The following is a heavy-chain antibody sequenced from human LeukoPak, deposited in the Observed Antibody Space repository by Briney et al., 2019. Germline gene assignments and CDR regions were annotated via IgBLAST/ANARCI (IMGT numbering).Heavy chain of an antibody. CDR1: GFTFSSYG. D-gene: IGHD5-18*01. J-gene: IGHJ3*02. Sequence: GGSLRLSCAASGFTFSSYGMHWVRQAPGKGLEWVAFIRYDGSNKYYADSVKGRFTISRDNSKNTLYLQMNSLRAEDTAVYYCANLEATRGYSYGFGAFDIWGQGTMVTVSS. CDR3: ANLEATRGYSYGFGAFDI. CDR2: IRYDGSNK. V-gene: IGHV3-30*02.